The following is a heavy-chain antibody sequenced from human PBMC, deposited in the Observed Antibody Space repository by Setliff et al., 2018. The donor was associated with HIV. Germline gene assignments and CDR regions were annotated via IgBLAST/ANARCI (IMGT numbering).Heavy chain of an antibody. V-gene: IGHV4-59*11. D-gene: IGHD2-2*01. J-gene: IGHJ5*02. CDR3: ARDPGGLYCRSTSCQGGCFDP. Sequence: SETLSLTCTDSGASISSHYWSWIRQSPGKGLEWIGSIYYSETTNNNPSLKSRVTISVDTSKNQLSLKLRSVTAADTAAYYCARDPGGLYCRSTSCQGGCFDPWGQGTLVTVSS. CDR1: GASISSHY. CDR2: IYYSETT.